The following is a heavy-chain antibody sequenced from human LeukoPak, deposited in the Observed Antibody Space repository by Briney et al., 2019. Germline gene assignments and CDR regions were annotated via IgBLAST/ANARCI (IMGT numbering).Heavy chain of an antibody. V-gene: IGHV1-46*01. J-gene: IGHJ4*02. Sequence: ASVKVSCKASGYTFTSYYMHWVRQAPGQGLEWMGIINPSGGSTSYAQKFQGRVTMTRDTSTSTVYMELSSLRSEDTAVHYCARDPTGRRTFDYWGQGTLVTVSS. CDR3: ARDPTGRRTFDY. CDR1: GYTFTSYY. CDR2: INPSGGST. D-gene: IGHD2-8*02.